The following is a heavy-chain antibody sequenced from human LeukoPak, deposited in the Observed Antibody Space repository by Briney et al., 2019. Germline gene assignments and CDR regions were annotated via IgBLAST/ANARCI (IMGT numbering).Heavy chain of an antibody. Sequence: SETLSLTCTVSGAPITRYYWSWIRQPPGKGLEWIGYIYYTGSANYNPSLKSRVSISVDTSKNQFSLRLSSVTAADTAVYYCAGPAGLPSFAMDVWGQGTTVTVSS. CDR3: AGPAGLPSFAMDV. V-gene: IGHV4-59*08. J-gene: IGHJ6*02. D-gene: IGHD2-15*01. CDR1: GAPITRYY. CDR2: IYYTGSA.